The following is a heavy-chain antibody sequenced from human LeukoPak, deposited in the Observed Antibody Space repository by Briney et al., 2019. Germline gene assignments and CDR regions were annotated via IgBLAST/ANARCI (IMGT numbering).Heavy chain of an antibody. CDR3: ALGPEMATSIYFDY. D-gene: IGHD5-24*01. CDR1: GFTFSGYA. V-gene: IGHV3-23*01. J-gene: IGHJ4*02. Sequence: GGSLRLSCAATGFTFSGYAMSWVRQAPGKGLEWVSSISDRGDSTHYADSVKSRLTISRDNSKNTLYLQMNSLRAEDTAVYYCALGPEMATSIYFDYWGQGTLVTVSS. CDR2: ISDRGDST.